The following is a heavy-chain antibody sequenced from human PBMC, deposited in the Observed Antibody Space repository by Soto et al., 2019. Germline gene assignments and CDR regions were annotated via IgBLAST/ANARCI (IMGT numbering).Heavy chain of an antibody. CDR3: AREGGLWLGSNAFDI. J-gene: IGHJ3*02. Sequence: EVQLVESGGGLVQPGGSLRLSCAASGFTFSSYSMNWVRQAPGKGLEWVSYISSSSSTIYYADSVKGRFTISRDNAKNSLYLKMNSRRDENTVVYYCAREGGLWLGSNAFDIWGQGTMVPVSS. V-gene: IGHV3-48*02. CDR1: GFTFSSYS. CDR2: ISSSSSTI. D-gene: IGHD5-18*01.